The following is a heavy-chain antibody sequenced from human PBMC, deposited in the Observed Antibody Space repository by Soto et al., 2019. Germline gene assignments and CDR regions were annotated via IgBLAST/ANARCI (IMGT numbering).Heavy chain of an antibody. CDR1: GFTFSSYA. CDR2: ISYDGSNK. Sequence: PGGSLRLSCAASGFTFSSYAMHWVRQAPGKGLEWVAVISYDGSNKYYADSVKGRFTISRDNSKNTLYLQMNSLRAEDTAVYYCARFSDYYGSGSEKHHTYYFDYWGQGTLVTVSS. D-gene: IGHD3-10*01. J-gene: IGHJ4*02. V-gene: IGHV3-30-3*01. CDR3: ARFSDYYGSGSEKHHTYYFDY.